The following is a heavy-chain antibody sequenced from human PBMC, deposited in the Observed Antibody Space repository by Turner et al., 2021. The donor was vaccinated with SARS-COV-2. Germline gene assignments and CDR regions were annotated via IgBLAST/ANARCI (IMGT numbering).Heavy chain of an antibody. V-gene: IGHV4-59*08. J-gene: IGHJ4*02. Sequence: QVQLQASGPGLVKPSETVSLTCPVSGGSISNYYWSWIRQPPGKGLEWIVYIYHGGSTKYNPSHKRRVTIAVETSRNQFSLILSSVSAADKAVYYWARLYTYAEFYFDYWGQGALVTVSS. CDR1: GGSISNYY. CDR2: IYHGGST. CDR3: ARLYTYAEFYFDY. D-gene: IGHD5-18*01.